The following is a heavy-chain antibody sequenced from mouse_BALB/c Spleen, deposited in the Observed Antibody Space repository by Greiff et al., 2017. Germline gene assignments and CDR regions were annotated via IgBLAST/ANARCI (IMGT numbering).Heavy chain of an antibody. J-gene: IGHJ2*01. Sequence: EVMLVESGGGLVQPGGSRKLSCAASGFTFSSFGMHWVRQAPEKGLEWVAYISSGSSTIYYADTVKGRFTISRDNPKNTLFLQMTSLRSEDTAMYYCARAYYGSIYFDYWGQGTTLTVSS. CDR3: ARAYYGSIYFDY. V-gene: IGHV5-17*02. CDR2: ISSGSSTI. D-gene: IGHD1-1*01. CDR1: GFTFSSFG.